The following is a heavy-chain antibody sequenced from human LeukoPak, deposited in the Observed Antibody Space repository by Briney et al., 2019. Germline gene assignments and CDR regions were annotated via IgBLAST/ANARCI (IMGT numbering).Heavy chain of an antibody. V-gene: IGHV4-61*10. Sequence: PSQTLSLTCTVSGGSINSGSYYWSWIRQPAGKGLEWIGYIYYSGSTNYNPSLKSRVTISVDTSKNQFSLKLTSVTAADTAVYYCARTTEGGYTYGYFYYYYMDVWGKGTTVTISS. CDR3: ARTTEGGYTYGYFYYYYMDV. D-gene: IGHD5-18*01. J-gene: IGHJ6*03. CDR2: IYYSGST. CDR1: GGSINSGSYY.